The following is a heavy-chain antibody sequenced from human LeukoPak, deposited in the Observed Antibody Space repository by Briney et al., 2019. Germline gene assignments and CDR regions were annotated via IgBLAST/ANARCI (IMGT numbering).Heavy chain of an antibody. V-gene: IGHV4-61*02. CDR2: IHTSGST. CDR1: GASISSGGYY. Sequence: NSSETLSLTCTVSGASISSGGYYWSWIRQPAGKGLEWIGRIHTSGSTNYNPSLKSRLTMSIDTSKNQFSLKLSSVTAADTAIYYCARDYPGFGELLGLDYWGQGTLVTVSS. D-gene: IGHD3-10*01. CDR3: ARDYPGFGELLGLDY. J-gene: IGHJ4*02.